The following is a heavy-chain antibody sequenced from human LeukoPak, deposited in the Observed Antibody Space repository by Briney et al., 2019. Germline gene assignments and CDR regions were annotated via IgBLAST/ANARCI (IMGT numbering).Heavy chain of an antibody. CDR3: AKDRLGYCSSTSCTAPLDY. D-gene: IGHD2-2*01. CDR2: ISGSGGST. Sequence: AGGSLRPSRAASGFTFSSYATSWARQAPGRGLEWVSSISGSGGSTYYAHSVSGRPALSRDNSKNTRYLQMNSLRAEDTAVYYCAKDRLGYCSSTSCTAPLDYWGQGTLVTVSS. CDR1: GFTFSSYA. V-gene: IGHV3-23*01. J-gene: IGHJ4*02.